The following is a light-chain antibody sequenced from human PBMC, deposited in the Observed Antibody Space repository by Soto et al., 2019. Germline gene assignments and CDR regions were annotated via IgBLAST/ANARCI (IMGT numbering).Light chain of an antibody. Sequence: ALTQPASVSGSPGQSITISCTGSSSDVGDYNYVSWYQQHPGKAPKLMIYEVNNRPSGVSDRFSGSKSGNTASLTISGLQAEDEADYYCSSYTSSNTLLFGGGTKLTVL. CDR3: SSYTSSNTLL. CDR2: EVN. CDR1: SSDVGDYNY. J-gene: IGLJ2*01. V-gene: IGLV2-14*01.